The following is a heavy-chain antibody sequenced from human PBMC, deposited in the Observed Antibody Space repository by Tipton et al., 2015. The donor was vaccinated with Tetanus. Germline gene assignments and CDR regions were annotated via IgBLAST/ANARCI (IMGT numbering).Heavy chain of an antibody. CDR2: ISYDGSNK. CDR3: ARELKWERKFDY. J-gene: IGHJ4*02. D-gene: IGHD1-26*01. Sequence: LSLTCAASGFTFNNYAMHWVRQAPGKGLEWVAVISYDGSNKYDAESVKGRLTISRDNSNNTLYVQMDSLRAEDTAVYFCARELKWERKFDYWGQGTLVTVSS. CDR1: GFTFNNYA. V-gene: IGHV3-30-3*01.